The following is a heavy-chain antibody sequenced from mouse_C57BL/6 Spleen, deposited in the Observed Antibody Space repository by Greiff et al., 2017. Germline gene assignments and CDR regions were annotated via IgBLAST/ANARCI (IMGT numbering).Heavy chain of an antibody. Sequence: EVQLVESGGDLVKPGGSLKLSCAASGFTFSSYGMSWVRQTPDKRLEWVATISSGGSYTYYPDSVKGRFTISRDNAKNTLYLQMSSLKSEDTAMYYCARILSTVVEDFDYWGQGTTLTVSS. CDR3: ARILSTVVEDFDY. CDR1: GFTFSSYG. J-gene: IGHJ2*01. CDR2: ISSGGSYT. V-gene: IGHV5-6*01. D-gene: IGHD1-1*01.